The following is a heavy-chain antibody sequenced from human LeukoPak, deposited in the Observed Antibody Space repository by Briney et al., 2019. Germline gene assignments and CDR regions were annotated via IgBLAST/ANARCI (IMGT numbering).Heavy chain of an antibody. CDR1: GGSISSSNW. D-gene: IGHD3-22*01. J-gene: IGHJ4*02. Sequence: KSSETLSLTCAVSGGSISSSNWWSWVRQPPGKGLEWIGEIYHSGSTNYNPSLKSRVTISVDKSKNQFSLKLSSVTAADTAVYYCARGRPSYYDSSRFDYWGQGTLVTVSS. V-gene: IGHV4-4*02. CDR2: IYHSGST. CDR3: ARGRPSYYDSSRFDY.